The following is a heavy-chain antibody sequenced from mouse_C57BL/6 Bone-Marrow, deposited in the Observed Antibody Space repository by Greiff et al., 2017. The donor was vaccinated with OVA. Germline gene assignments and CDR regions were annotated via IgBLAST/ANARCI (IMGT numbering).Heavy chain of an antibody. CDR3: ARDGVLPWYFDV. D-gene: IGHD2-14*01. CDR1: GYSITSGYY. CDR2: ISYDGSN. J-gene: IGHJ1*03. V-gene: IGHV3-6*01. Sequence: EVQLQESGPGLVKPSQSLSLTCSVTGYSITSGYYWNWIRQFPGNKLEWMGYISYDGSNNYNPSLKNRISITRDTSKNQFFLKLNSVTTEDTATYYCARDGVLPWYFDVWGTGTTVTVSS.